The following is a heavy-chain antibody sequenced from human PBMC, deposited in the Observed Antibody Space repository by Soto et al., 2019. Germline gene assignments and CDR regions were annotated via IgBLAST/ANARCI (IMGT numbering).Heavy chain of an antibody. V-gene: IGHV6-1*01. Sequence: SQTLSLTCAISGDSVSSNSAAWNWIRQSPSRGLEWLGRTYYRSKWYNDYAVSVKSRITINPDTSKNQFSLQLNSVTPEDTAVYYCARDRTSVVAATYYYYYYGMGVWGQGTMATVSS. J-gene: IGHJ6*02. CDR1: GDSVSSNSAA. CDR2: TYYRSKWYN. D-gene: IGHD2-15*01. CDR3: ARDRTSVVAATYYYYYYGMGV.